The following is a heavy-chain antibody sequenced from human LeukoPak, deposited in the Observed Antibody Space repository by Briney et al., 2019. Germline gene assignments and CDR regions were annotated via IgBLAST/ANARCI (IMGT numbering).Heavy chain of an antibody. CDR1: GGTFSSYA. Sequence: SVKVSCKASGGTFSSYAISGVRQAPGQGLEWMGRIIPILGIANYAQKFQGRVTITADKSTSTAYMELSSLRSEDTAVYYCARGYGDYRDAFDIWGQGTMVTVSS. CDR3: ARGYGDYRDAFDI. CDR2: IIPILGIA. V-gene: IGHV1-69*04. D-gene: IGHD4-17*01. J-gene: IGHJ3*02.